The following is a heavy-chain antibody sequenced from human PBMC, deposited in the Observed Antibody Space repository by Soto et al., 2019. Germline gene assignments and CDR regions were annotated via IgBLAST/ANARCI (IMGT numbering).Heavy chain of an antibody. CDR3: AKVLGVVGALDI. CDR1: GFTFSSYA. V-gene: IGHV3-23*01. CDR2: ISGSGGST. J-gene: IGHJ3*02. Sequence: GGSLRLSCAASGFTFSSYAMNWVRQAPGKGLEWVAAISGSGGSTYYADSVKGRFTISRDNAKNTLYLQMNSLRAEDTAVYYCAKVLGVVGALDIWGQGTMVTVSS. D-gene: IGHD1-26*01.